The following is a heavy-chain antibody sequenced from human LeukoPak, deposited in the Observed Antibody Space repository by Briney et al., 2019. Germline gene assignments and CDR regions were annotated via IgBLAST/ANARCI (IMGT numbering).Heavy chain of an antibody. V-gene: IGHV3-23*01. CDR3: AKDRTIFGVVIDY. CDR1: GFTFSSYG. Sequence: GGSLRLSCAASGFTFSSYGMHWVRQAPGKGLEWVSAISGSGGSTYYADSVKGRFTISRDNSKNTLYLQMNSLRAEDTAVYYCAKDRTIFGVVIDYWGQGTLVTVSS. D-gene: IGHD3-3*01. J-gene: IGHJ4*02. CDR2: ISGSGGST.